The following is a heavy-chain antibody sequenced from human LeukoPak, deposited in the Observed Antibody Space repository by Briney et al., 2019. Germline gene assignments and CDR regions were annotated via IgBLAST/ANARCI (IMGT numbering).Heavy chain of an antibody. J-gene: IGHJ3*02. D-gene: IGHD2-2*02. Sequence: GESLKISCEGSGYSFTSYWIGWVRQMPGKGLEWMGIIYPGDSDTRYSPSFQGQVTISADKSISTAYLQWSSLKASDTAMYYCARPYKHCSSTSCYTAEAFDIWGQGTMVTVSS. CDR1: GYSFTSYW. V-gene: IGHV5-51*01. CDR2: IYPGDSDT. CDR3: ARPYKHCSSTSCYTAEAFDI.